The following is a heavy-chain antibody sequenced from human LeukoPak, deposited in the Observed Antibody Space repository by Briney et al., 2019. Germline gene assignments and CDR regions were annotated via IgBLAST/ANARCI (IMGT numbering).Heavy chain of an antibody. CDR2: ISAYNGNT. V-gene: IGHV1-18*04. Sequence: GASVKVSCKASGYTFTSYYMHWVRQAPGQGLEWMGWISAYNGNTNYAQKLQGRVTMTTDTSTSTAYMELRSLRSDDTAVYYCARDNTVDFWSGYYPFDPWGQGTLVTVSS. J-gene: IGHJ5*02. CDR3: ARDNTVDFWSGYYPFDP. CDR1: GYTFTSYY. D-gene: IGHD3-3*01.